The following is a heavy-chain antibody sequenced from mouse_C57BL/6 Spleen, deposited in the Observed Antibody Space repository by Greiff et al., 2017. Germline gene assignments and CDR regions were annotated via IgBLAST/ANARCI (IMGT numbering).Heavy chain of an antibody. CDR2: IDPEDGDT. Sequence: VQLKQSGAELVRPGASVKLSCTASGFNINDYYMHWVKQRPEQGLEWIGRIDPEDGDTEYAPKFQGKATLTADTTSNTTYQQLSSLTSKDTAIYYCTTPGITKVVATGAMDYWGQGTTVTVSS. V-gene: IGHV14-1*01. CDR1: GFNINDYY. D-gene: IGHD1-1*01. J-gene: IGHJ4*01. CDR3: TTPGITKVVATGAMDY.